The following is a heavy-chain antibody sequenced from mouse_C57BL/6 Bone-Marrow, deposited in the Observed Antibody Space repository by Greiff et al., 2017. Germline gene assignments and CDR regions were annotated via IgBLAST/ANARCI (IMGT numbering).Heavy chain of an antibody. CDR2: IYPGDGDT. Sequence: VQLQQSGPELVKPGASVKISCKASGYAFSSSWMNWVKQRPGKGLEWIGRIYPGDGDTNYNGKFKGKATLTADKSSSTAYLQLSGLTSGASAVDFGSRGIGAYWGQGTLVTVSA. CDR1: GYAFSSSW. J-gene: IGHJ3*01. V-gene: IGHV1-82*01. CDR3: SRGIGAY.